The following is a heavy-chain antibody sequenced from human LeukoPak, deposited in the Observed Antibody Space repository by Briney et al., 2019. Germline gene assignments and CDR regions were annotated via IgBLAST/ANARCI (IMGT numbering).Heavy chain of an antibody. V-gene: IGHV1-2*02. J-gene: IGHJ6*04. CDR2: INPNSGGT. Sequence: GASVKVSCKASGYTFTSYDINWVRQATGQGLEWMGWINPNSGGTNYAQKFQGRVTMTRDTSISTAYMELSRLRSDDTAVYYCAINLPGVWGKGTTVTVSS. CDR1: GYTFTSYD. D-gene: IGHD2-2*01. CDR3: AINLPGV.